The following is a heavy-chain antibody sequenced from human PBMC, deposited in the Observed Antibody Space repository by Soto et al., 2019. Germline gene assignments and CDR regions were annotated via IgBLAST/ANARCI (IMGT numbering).Heavy chain of an antibody. J-gene: IGHJ6*03. Sequence: SETLSLTCTVSGGSISSSSYYWGWIRQPPGKGLEWIGSIYYSGSTYYNPSLKSRVTISVDTSKNQFSLKLSSVTAADTAVYYCASPRPHDYGDDVKGGSGYYYMDVWGKGTTVTVAS. CDR1: GGSISSSSYY. V-gene: IGHV4-39*01. D-gene: IGHD4-17*01. CDR3: ASPRPHDYGDDVKGGSGYYYMDV. CDR2: IYYSGST.